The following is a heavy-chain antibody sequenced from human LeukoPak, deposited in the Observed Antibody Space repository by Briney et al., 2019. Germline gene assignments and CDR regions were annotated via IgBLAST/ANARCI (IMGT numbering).Heavy chain of an antibody. V-gene: IGHV4-30-2*01. J-gene: IGHJ3*02. CDR2: ISHSGST. CDR3: ASGGGRPYYDTRGDAFDI. CDR1: GGSISSGGFS. Sequence: SQTLSLTCAVSGGSISSGGFSWSWIRQPPGKGLEWIGYISHSGSTYYNPSLKSRVTISVDSSNNQFSLKLTSVTAADTAVYYCASGGGRPYYDTRGDAFDIWGQGTMVIVSS. D-gene: IGHD3-22*01.